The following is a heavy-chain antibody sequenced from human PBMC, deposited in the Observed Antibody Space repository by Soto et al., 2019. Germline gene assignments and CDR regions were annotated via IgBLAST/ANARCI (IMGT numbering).Heavy chain of an antibody. Sequence: EVQLLESGGGLVQPGGSLRLSCAASGFTFSSYAMSWVRQAPGKGLEWVSAISGSGGSTYYADSVKGRFTIHRDNSKQALYLQMNSLGAEDTAVYYCAKGRYMVRGVMSYAFDIWGQVTMVTVSS. CDR1: GFTFSSYA. CDR3: AKGRYMVRGVMSYAFDI. CDR2: ISGSGGST. V-gene: IGHV3-23*01. D-gene: IGHD3-10*01. J-gene: IGHJ3*02.